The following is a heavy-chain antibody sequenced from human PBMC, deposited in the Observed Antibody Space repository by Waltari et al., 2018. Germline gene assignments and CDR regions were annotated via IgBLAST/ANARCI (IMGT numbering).Heavy chain of an antibody. CDR1: GFIVSSNY. J-gene: IGHJ4*02. D-gene: IGHD6-19*01. V-gene: IGHV3-53*01. CDR2: IYGGGST. Sequence: EVQLVESGGGLIQPGGSLRLSCAASGFIVSSNYMSWVRQAPGRGLEWVSLIYGGGSTYYAGSVKGRFTISRDNSKNTLYLQMDSLSVEDTAVYYCARWQQWPVRAFDYWGQGTLVTVSS. CDR3: ARWQQWPVRAFDY.